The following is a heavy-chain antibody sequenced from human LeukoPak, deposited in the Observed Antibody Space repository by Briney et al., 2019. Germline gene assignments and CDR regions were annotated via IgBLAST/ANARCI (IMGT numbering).Heavy chain of an antibody. CDR3: ASFDPYYYDSSGYPFDY. Sequence: ASVKVSCKASGYTFTGYYMHWVRQAPGQGLEWMGWINPNSGGTNYAQKFQGRVTMTRDTSISTAYMEPSRLRSDDTAVYYCASFDPYYYDSSGYPFDYWGQGTLVTVSS. J-gene: IGHJ4*02. D-gene: IGHD3-22*01. CDR1: GYTFTGYY. CDR2: INPNSGGT. V-gene: IGHV1-2*02.